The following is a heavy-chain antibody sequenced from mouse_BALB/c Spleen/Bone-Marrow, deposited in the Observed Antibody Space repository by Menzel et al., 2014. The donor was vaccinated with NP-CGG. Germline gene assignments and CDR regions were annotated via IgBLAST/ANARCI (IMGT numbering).Heavy chain of an antibody. CDR3: TRKGALITHYYAMDY. J-gene: IGHJ4*01. D-gene: IGHD2-4*01. Sequence: EVQRVESGGGLVQPGGSRKLSCAASGFTFSSFGMHWVRQAPEKGLEWVAYISSGSSTIYYADTVKGRFTISRDNPKNTLFLQMTSQRSEYTAMYYCTRKGALITHYYAMDYWGQGTSVTVSS. V-gene: IGHV5-17*02. CDR2: ISSGSSTI. CDR1: GFTFSSFG.